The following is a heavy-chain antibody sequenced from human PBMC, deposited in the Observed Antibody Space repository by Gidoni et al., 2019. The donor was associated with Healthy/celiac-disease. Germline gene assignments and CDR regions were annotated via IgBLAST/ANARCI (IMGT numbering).Heavy chain of an antibody. CDR2: IYPGDSDT. V-gene: IGHV5-51*01. Sequence: EVQLVQSGAEVKKPGESLKISCKGSGYSFTSYWIGWVRQMPGKGLEWMVIIYPGDSDTRYSPSFQGQVTISADKSISTAYLQWSSLKASDTAMYYCARRTYYDFLTGYSVPVGYAFDIWGQGTMVTVSS. J-gene: IGHJ3*02. CDR3: ARRTYYDFLTGYSVPVGYAFDI. CDR1: GYSFTSYW. D-gene: IGHD3-9*01.